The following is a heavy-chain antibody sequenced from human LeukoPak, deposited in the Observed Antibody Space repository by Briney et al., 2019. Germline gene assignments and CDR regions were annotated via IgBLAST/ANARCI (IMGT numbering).Heavy chain of an antibody. J-gene: IGHJ4*02. CDR2: IWYDGSNK. Sequence: QPGRSLSLSCAASGYTFSSYGMHWVRQAPGKGLEWVAVIWYDGSNKYYADSVKGRFTISRDNSKNTLYLQMNSLRAEDTAVYYCARDDVAVTGALDFWGQGTLVTVSS. V-gene: IGHV3-33*01. CDR3: ARDDVAVTGALDF. D-gene: IGHD6-19*01. CDR1: GYTFSSYG.